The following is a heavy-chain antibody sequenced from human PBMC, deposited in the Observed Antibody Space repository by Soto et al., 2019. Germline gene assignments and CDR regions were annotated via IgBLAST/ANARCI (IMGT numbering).Heavy chain of an antibody. CDR1: GGSISSYY. CDR2: IYYSGST. Sequence: SETLSLTCTVSGGSISSYYWSWIRQPPGKGLEWIGYIYYSGSTNYDPSLKSRVTISVDTSKNQFSLKLSSVTAADTAVYYCAGVSYYDSSGYYYFGAFDIWGQGTMVTVSS. J-gene: IGHJ3*02. V-gene: IGHV4-59*01. CDR3: AGVSYYDSSGYYYFGAFDI. D-gene: IGHD3-22*01.